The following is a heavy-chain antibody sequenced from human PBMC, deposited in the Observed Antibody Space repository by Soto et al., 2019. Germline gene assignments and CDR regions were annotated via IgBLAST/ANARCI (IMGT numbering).Heavy chain of an antibody. CDR1: GFTFSSND. CDR2: ISSSGAFT. D-gene: IGHD3-10*01. V-gene: IGHV3-23*01. J-gene: IGHJ4*02. CDR3: ANHQFSIVRGISPFDY. Sequence: EVQLLESGGGLVQPGGALRLSCAASGFTFSSNDMTWVRQAPGKGLEWVSTISSSGAFTYHADSVKGRFTISRDSSKNTVYLQMNSLRAEDTDVYYCANHQFSIVRGISPFDYWGQGTVVTVSS.